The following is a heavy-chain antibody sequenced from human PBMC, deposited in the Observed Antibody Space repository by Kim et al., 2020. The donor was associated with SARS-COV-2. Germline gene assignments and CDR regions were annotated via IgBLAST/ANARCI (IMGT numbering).Heavy chain of an antibody. J-gene: IGHJ3*01. CDR2: INTNTGNP. Sequence: ASVKVSCKTSGNTFSSYAMNCVRQAPGQGLEWMGWINTNTGNPTYAQGFTGRFVFSLVISVATTYLQIASLKSEDTAVYYCATSMLYGVITAFDLWGQGTLVTVSS. V-gene: IGHV7-4-1*01. CDR1: GNTFSSYA. CDR3: ATSMLYGVITAFDL. D-gene: IGHD3-16*02.